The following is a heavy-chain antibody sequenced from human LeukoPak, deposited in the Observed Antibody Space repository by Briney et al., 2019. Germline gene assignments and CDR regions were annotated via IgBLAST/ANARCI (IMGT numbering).Heavy chain of an antibody. CDR1: GFTFSSYG. V-gene: IGHV3-33*01. J-gene: IGHJ6*02. D-gene: IGHD3-10*01. CDR3: ARSGSTYYYGMDV. CDR2: IWYDGTDK. Sequence: GGSLRLSCAVSGFTFSSYGMHWVRQGPGKGLEWVTFIWYDGTDKNYADSVKGRFTISRDNSKNTLYLQMNSLRAEDTAVYYCARSGSTYYYGMDVWGQGTTVTVSS.